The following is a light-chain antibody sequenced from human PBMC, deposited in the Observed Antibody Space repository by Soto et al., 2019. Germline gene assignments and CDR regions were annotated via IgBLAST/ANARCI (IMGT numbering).Light chain of an antibody. Sequence: DVVMPQSPLSLPVTLGQPASISCSSSQILVDRDGNTYFNWYQRRPGQPPRRLIYKISYRDSGVPDRFSGSGSGTYFTLKISRVEAEDVGFYYCMQGTLWPWTFGQGTKVEIK. CDR1: QILVDRDGNTY. V-gene: IGKV2-30*01. J-gene: IGKJ1*01. CDR3: MQGTLWPWT. CDR2: KIS.